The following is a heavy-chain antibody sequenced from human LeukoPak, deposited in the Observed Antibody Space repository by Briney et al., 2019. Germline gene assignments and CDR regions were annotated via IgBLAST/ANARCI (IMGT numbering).Heavy chain of an antibody. D-gene: IGHD2-15*01. CDR3: ARVGGGWAFDI. CDR2: INSDGSTT. Sequence: GGSLRLSCAASGFTFSSYWVHWVRQAPGKGLVWVARINSDGSTTTYADSVKGRFTISRDNAKNTLYLQMNSLRAEDTAVYYCARVGGGWAFDIWGQGTMVTVSS. CDR1: GFTFSSYW. J-gene: IGHJ3*02. V-gene: IGHV3-74*01.